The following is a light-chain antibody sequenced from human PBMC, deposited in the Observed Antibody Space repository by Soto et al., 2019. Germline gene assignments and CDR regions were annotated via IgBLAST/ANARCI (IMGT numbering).Light chain of an antibody. CDR3: GAFGGTSIEGNKIVV. V-gene: IGLV2-8*01. CDR1: SSDVGSYNF. CDR2: AVI. J-gene: IGLJ2*01. Sequence: QSALTQPPSASGSPGQSVTISCTGTSSDVGSYNFVSWYQQHPGKTPKLMIYAVIKRPSGVPDRVSGSKSGNTASLTISGLQAEDEADEYGGAFGGTSIEGNKIVVFGGGTKLTVL.